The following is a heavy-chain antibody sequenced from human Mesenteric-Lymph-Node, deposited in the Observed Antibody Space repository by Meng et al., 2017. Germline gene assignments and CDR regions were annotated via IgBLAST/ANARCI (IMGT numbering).Heavy chain of an antibody. CDR2: ISSSGSTI. CDR3: ARWSGGSGNYGAFDI. Sequence: GESLKISCAASGFTFSDYYMSWIRQAPGKGLEWVSYISSSGSTIYYADSVKGRFTISRDNAKNSLYLQMNSLRAEDTAVYYCARWSGGSGNYGAFDIWGQGTMVTVSS. CDR1: GFTFSDYY. D-gene: IGHD3-10*01. V-gene: IGHV3-11*04. J-gene: IGHJ3*02.